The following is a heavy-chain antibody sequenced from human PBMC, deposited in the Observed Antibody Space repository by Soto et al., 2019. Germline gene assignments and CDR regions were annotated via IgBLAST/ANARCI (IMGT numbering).Heavy chain of an antibody. CDR1: GYTFTSYD. J-gene: IGHJ6*02. CDR3: ARWPDGYYYYGMDV. Sequence: QVQLVQSGAEVKKPGASVKVSCKASGYTFTSYDINWVRQATGQGLEWMGWMNPNSGNTGYAQKFQGRVTMTRNTSISTAYMELISLRSEGTAVYYCARWPDGYYYYGMDVWGQGTTVTVSS. V-gene: IGHV1-8*01. CDR2: MNPNSGNT.